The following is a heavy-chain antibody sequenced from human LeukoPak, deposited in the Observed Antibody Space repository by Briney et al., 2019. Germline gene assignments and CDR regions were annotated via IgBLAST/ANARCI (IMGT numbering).Heavy chain of an antibody. Sequence: SETLSLTCTVSGGSISSGGYYWSWIRQPPGKGLEWIGYIYYSGSTNYNPSLKSRVTISVDTSKNQFSLKLSSVTAADTAVYYCARDTGLLVVNSSSWYYFDYWGQGTLVTVSS. CDR2: IYYSGST. J-gene: IGHJ4*02. V-gene: IGHV4-61*08. CDR1: GGSISSGGYY. CDR3: ARDTGLLVVNSSSWYYFDY. D-gene: IGHD6-13*01.